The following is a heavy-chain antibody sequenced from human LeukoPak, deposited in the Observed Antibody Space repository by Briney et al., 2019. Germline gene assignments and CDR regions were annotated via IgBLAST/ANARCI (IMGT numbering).Heavy chain of an antibody. D-gene: IGHD3-22*01. CDR2: IYYSGST. J-gene: IGHJ3*02. Sequence: SETLSLTCTVSGGSISSYYWSWLRQPPGKGLEWIGYIYYSGSTNYNPSLKSRVTISVDTSKSQFSLKLSSVTAADTAVYYCARDYYDRNDAFDIWGQGTMVTVSS. CDR1: GGSISSYY. CDR3: ARDYYDRNDAFDI. V-gene: IGHV4-59*01.